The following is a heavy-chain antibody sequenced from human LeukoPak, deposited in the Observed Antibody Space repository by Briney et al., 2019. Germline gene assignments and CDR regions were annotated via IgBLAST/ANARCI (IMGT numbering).Heavy chain of an antibody. Sequence: KTGGSLRLSCAASGFNFSSYSMNWVRQAPGKGLEWVSPISSSSSYIYYADSVKGRFTISRDNAKNSLYLQMNSLRAEDTAVYYCAREMVNLVGIYYYYGMDVWGQGTTVTVSS. J-gene: IGHJ6*02. V-gene: IGHV3-21*01. CDR3: AREMVNLVGIYYYYGMDV. D-gene: IGHD2-21*01. CDR2: ISSSSSYI. CDR1: GFNFSSYS.